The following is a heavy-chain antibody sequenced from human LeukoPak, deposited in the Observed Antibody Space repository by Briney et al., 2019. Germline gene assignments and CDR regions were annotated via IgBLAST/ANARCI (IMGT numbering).Heavy chain of an antibody. D-gene: IGHD2-15*01. J-gene: IGHJ4*02. CDR3: ARAIYCSGGSCLDY. CDR2: IYSGGST. CDR1: GFTVSSNY. Sequence: PGGSLRLSCAASGFTVSSNYMSWVRQAPGKGLEWVSVIYSGGSTYYADSVKGRFTISRDNSKNTLYLQMNSLRAEDTAVYYCARAIYCSGGSCLDYWGQGTLVTVFS. V-gene: IGHV3-53*01.